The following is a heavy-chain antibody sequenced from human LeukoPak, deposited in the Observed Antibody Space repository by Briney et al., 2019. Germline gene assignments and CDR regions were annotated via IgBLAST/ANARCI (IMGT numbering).Heavy chain of an antibody. CDR3: ATAEKYYYDSSGYSD. J-gene: IGHJ4*02. CDR2: IYSGGST. CDR1: GFTGSSNY. Sequence: GGSLRLSCAASGFTGSSNYMSWVRQAPGEGLEWVSVIYSGGSTYYADSVKGRFTIPRDNSKNTLYLQMNSLRAEDTAVYYCATAEKYYYDSSGYSDWGQGTLVTVSS. D-gene: IGHD3-22*01. V-gene: IGHV3-53*01.